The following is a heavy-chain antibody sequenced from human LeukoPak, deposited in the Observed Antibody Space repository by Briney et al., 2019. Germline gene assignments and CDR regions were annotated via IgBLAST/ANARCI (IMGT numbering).Heavy chain of an antibody. V-gene: IGHV4-59*12. J-gene: IGHJ5*02. CDR1: GGSISSYY. Sequence: SEALSLTCTVSGGSISSYYWSWIRQPPGKGLEWIGYIYYSGSTNYNPSLKSRVTISVDTSKNQFSLKLSSVTAADTAVYYCARESSWFDPWGQGTLVTVSS. CDR3: ARESSWFDP. CDR2: IYYSGST.